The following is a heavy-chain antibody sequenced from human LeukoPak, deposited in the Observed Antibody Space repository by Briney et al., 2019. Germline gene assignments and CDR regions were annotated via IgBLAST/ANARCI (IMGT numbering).Heavy chain of an antibody. Sequence: PSETLSLTCAVSGGSISSGDYYWSWIRQHPGKGLEWIGYIYCGGSTYYNPSLKSRVTIPLDTSKNKFSLKLSSVTAADTAVYYCASGGALIATLAYWGQGTLVTVSS. CDR3: ASGGALIATLAY. D-gene: IGHD2-21*01. J-gene: IGHJ4*02. CDR1: GGSISSGDYY. V-gene: IGHV4-31*11. CDR2: IYCGGST.